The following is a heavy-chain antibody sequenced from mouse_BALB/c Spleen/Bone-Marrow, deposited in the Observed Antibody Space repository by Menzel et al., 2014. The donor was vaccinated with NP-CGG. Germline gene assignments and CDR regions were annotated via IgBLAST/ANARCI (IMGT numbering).Heavy chain of an antibody. V-gene: IGHV3-6*02. CDR1: GYSITSGYY. CDR3: ARYGSFEY. Sequence: EVKLEESGPGLVKPSQSLFLTCSVTGYSITSGYYWNWIRQFPGNKLEWMGYISYDGSKNYNPSLKNRISITRDTSKNQFFLKLNSVTTEDTATYYCARYGSFEYWGQSTTLTVSS. CDR2: ISYDGSK. J-gene: IGHJ2*01. D-gene: IGHD2-10*02.